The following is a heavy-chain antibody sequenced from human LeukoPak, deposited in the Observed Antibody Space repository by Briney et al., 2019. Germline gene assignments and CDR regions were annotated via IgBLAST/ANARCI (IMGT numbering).Heavy chain of an antibody. CDR1: GESFSGYF. D-gene: IGHD2-2*02. CDR3: ARGSRCSSTSCYSGLTWFDP. V-gene: IGHV4-34*01. Sequence: SETLSLTCTVYGESFSGYFWTWIRQPPGKGLEWIGEINHSGSTNYNPSLKSRVTMSVDTSRNQFSLKLRSVTAADTAVYFCARGSRCSSTSCYSGLTWFDPWGQGTLVTVSS. CDR2: INHSGST. J-gene: IGHJ5*02.